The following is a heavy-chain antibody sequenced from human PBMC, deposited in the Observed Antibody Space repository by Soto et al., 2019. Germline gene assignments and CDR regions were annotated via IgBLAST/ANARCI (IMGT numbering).Heavy chain of an antibody. V-gene: IGHV3-23*01. CDR1: GSTFTAYD. CDR2: ISPSGDTT. Sequence: GGSLRLSCATSGSTFTAYDLTWVRQAPGKGLDWVSGISPSGDTTYYADSVKGRVTLTRDTSASTVYMEVSSLTSEDTAMYYCARSSGGNFGIIIEGTNWFAPWGQGTLVTVSS. J-gene: IGHJ5*02. CDR3: ARSSGGNFGIIIEGTNWFAP. D-gene: IGHD1-26*01.